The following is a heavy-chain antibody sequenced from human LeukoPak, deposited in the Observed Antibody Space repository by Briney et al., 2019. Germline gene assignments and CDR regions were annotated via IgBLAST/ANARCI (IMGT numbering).Heavy chain of an antibody. CDR1: GFTFSSYW. CDR3: ARDHSSRAPEYFQH. D-gene: IGHD6-13*01. Sequence: GGSLRLSCAASGFTFSSYWMSWVRQAPGKGLEWVANIKQDGSEKYYVDSVKGRFTISRDNAKNSLYLQMNSLRAEDTAVYYCARDHSSRAPEYFQHWGQGTLVTVSS. V-gene: IGHV3-7*03. CDR2: IKQDGSEK. J-gene: IGHJ1*01.